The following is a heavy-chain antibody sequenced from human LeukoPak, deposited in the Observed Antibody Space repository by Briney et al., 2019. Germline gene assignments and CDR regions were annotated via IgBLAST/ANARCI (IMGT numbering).Heavy chain of an antibody. Sequence: SETLSLTYAVSGYSISSGYYWGWIRQPPGKGLEWIGSIYHSGSTYYNPSLKSRVTISVDTSKKQFSLKLSSVTAADTAVYYCASIRLGYCSSTSCSRWGYYFDYWGQGTLVTVSS. V-gene: IGHV4-38-2*01. CDR2: IYHSGST. D-gene: IGHD2-2*01. J-gene: IGHJ4*02. CDR3: ASIRLGYCSSTSCSRWGYYFDY. CDR1: GYSISSGYY.